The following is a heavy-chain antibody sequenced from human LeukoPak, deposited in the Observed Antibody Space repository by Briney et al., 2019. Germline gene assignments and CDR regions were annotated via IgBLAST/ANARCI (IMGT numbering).Heavy chain of an antibody. CDR1: GFTFSDYY. D-gene: IGHD3-22*01. CDR2: ISSSGSTI. J-gene: IGHJ4*02. V-gene: IGHV3-11*01. Sequence: GGSLRLSCAASGFTFSDYYMSWIRQAPGKGLEWVSYISSSGSTIYYADSVKGRFTISRDNAKNSLYLQMNSLRAEDTAVYYCARARYYYDSSGKYDYWGQGALVTVSS. CDR3: ARARYYYDSSGKYDY.